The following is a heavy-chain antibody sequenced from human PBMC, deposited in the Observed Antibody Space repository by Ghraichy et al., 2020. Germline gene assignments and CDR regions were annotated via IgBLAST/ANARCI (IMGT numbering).Heavy chain of an antibody. CDR1: GYTFTNYG. D-gene: IGHD4-17*01. CDR3: ARVPYGDYAIDP. Sequence: ASVKVSCKAPGYTFTNYGTNYGFSWVRQAPGQGLEWMGWVNVYNGHTVYAQKFQGRVTMTTDISTSTAYMELRSLRSDDTALYYCARVPYGDYAIDPWGQGTLVTVSS. V-gene: IGHV1-18*01. J-gene: IGHJ5*02. CDR2: VNVYNGHT.